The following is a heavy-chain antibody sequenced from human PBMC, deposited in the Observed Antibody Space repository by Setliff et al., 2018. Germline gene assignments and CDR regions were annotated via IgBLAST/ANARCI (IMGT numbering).Heavy chain of an antibody. D-gene: IGHD2-15*01. V-gene: IGHV4-34*01. CDR3: ARASVVHAIAVGY. CDR1: GGTFSDYY. Sequence: PSETLSLTCAAYGGTFSDYYWTWIRQPPGKGLEWVGEINHRGSTNYNPSLKSRVTISVDTSKNQFSLNLTSVTAADTAVYYCARASVVHAIAVGYWGQGTLVTVSS. J-gene: IGHJ4*02. CDR2: INHRGST.